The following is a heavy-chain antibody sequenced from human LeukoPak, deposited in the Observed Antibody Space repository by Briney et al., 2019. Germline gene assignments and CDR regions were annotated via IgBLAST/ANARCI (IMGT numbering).Heavy chain of an antibody. CDR1: GYTFTSYA. Sequence: ASVTVSCKASGYTFTSYAMNWVRQAPGQGLEWMGWINTNTGNPTYAQGFTGRFVFSLDTSVSTAYLQISSLKAEDTAVYYCASSVVRPTFDYWGQGTLVTVSS. CDR3: ASSVVRPTFDY. V-gene: IGHV7-4-1*02. J-gene: IGHJ4*02. CDR2: INTNTGNP. D-gene: IGHD4-23*01.